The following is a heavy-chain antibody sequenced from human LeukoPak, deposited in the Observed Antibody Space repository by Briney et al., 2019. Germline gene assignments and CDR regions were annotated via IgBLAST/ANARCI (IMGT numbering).Heavy chain of an antibody. CDR2: IYYSGST. J-gene: IGHJ5*02. CDR3: ARLETGGWFDP. CDR1: GGSISSYY. V-gene: IGHV4-59*08. D-gene: IGHD3-10*01. Sequence: SETLSLTCTVSGGSISSYYWSWIRQPPGKGREWIGYIYYSGSTNYNPSLKSRVTISVDTSKNQFSLKLSSVTAADTAVYYCARLETGGWFDPWGQGTLVTVSS.